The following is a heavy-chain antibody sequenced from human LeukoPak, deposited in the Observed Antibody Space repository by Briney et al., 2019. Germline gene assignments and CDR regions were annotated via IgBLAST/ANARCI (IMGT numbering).Heavy chain of an antibody. V-gene: IGHV4-61*02. D-gene: IGHD3-22*01. CDR2: IYTSGST. Sequence: PSETLSLTCTVSGDSISSGDYYWSWIRQPAGKGLEWIGRIYTSGSTNYNPSLKSRVTISVDTSKNQFSLKLSSVTAADTAVYYCARHHQYYDSSGYYYSRRRWRLYYFDYWGQGTLVTVSS. CDR3: ARHHQYYDSSGYYYSRRRWRLYYFDY. J-gene: IGHJ4*02. CDR1: GDSISSGDYY.